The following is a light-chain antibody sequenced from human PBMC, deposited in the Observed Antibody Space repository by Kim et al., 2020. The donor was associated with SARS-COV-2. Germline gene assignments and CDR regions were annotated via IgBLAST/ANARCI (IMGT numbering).Light chain of an antibody. Sequence: DIQMTQSPSTLSASVGDRVTITCRTTQSISSHLNWYQQKPGRAPKLLISAASTLQGGVPSRFSGSGSETDFTLTISSLQPEDFATYFCQQSYITPFSFGPGTKVDI. CDR2: AAS. V-gene: IGKV1-39*01. J-gene: IGKJ3*01. CDR3: QQSYITPFS. CDR1: QSISSH.